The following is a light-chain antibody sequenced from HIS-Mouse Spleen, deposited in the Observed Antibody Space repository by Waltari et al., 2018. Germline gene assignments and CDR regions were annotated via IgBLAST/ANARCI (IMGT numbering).Light chain of an antibody. CDR2: DAS. V-gene: IGKV1-33*01. CDR1: QDISNY. J-gene: IGKJ3*01. Sequence: DIQMTQSPSSLSASVGDRVTINCQASQDISNYLTWYQQKPGKAPKLLIYDASNLETGVPSRFSGSGSGTDFTFTISSLQPEDIATYYCQQYDNLPAFTFGPGTKVDIK. CDR3: QQYDNLPAFT.